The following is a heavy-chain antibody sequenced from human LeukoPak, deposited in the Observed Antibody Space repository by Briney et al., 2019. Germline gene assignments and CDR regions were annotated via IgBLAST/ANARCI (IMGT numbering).Heavy chain of an antibody. CDR3: ARGKVSTSCYDY. J-gene: IGHJ4*02. CDR1: GFTVSSNY. V-gene: IGHV3-53*01. D-gene: IGHD2-2*01. CDR2: IYSGGST. Sequence: PGGSLRLSCAAPGFTVSSNYMSWVRQAPGKGLEWVSVIYSGGSTYYADSVKGRFTISRDNSKNTLYLQMNSLRAEDTAVYYCARGKVSTSCYDYWGQGTLVTVSS.